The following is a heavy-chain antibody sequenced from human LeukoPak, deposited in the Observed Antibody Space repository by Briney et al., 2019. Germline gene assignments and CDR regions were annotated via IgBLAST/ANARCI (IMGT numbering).Heavy chain of an antibody. D-gene: IGHD2-8*01. Sequence: PSETLSLTCIVSGGSVDSDSYYWGWIRQPPGKRLEWIGNIYYSGETYYSPSLKHRVTISVATSNNRFSLLLRSVTAADTAVYYCARRKVLGYCTTTSCYWDHWGQGTLVTVSS. J-gene: IGHJ4*02. V-gene: IGHV4-39*02. CDR1: GGSVDSDSYY. CDR3: ARRKVLGYCTTTSCYWDH. CDR2: IYYSGET.